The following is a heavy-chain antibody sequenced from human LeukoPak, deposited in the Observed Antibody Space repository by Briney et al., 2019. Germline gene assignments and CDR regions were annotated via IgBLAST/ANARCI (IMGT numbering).Heavy chain of an antibody. CDR2: IIPIFGTA. D-gene: IGHD1-1*01. J-gene: IGHJ4*02. CDR1: GGTFSSYA. CDR3: ARGRTGTLTDY. V-gene: IGHV1-69*05. Sequence: SVKVSCKASGGTFSSYAISWVRQAPGQGLEWMGRIIPIFGTANYAQKFQGRVTITRNTSISTAYMELSSLRSEDTAVYYCARGRTGTLTDYWGQGTLVTVSS.